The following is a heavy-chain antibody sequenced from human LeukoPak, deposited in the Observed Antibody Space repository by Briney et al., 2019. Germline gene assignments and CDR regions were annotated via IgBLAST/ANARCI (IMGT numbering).Heavy chain of an antibody. V-gene: IGHV3-48*03. CDR3: ARVDGVAVAGTGLRSS. J-gene: IGHJ4*02. CDR2: ISNSDCPI. CDR1: GFTFSSYE. D-gene: IGHD6-19*01. Sequence: PGGSLRLSCAASGFTFSSYEMNWVRQAPGRGRECFSYISNSDCPIYYADSADGRFTITRDNAKNTLYLYMNSLRAEDAAVYYCARVDGVAVAGTGLRSSWGQGTLVTVSS.